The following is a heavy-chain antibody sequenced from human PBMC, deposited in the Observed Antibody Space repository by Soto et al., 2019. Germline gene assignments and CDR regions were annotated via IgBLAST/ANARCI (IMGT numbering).Heavy chain of an antibody. CDR1: GGSFSGYY. CDR2: INHSGST. D-gene: IGHD3-3*01. CDR3: ARGPKKEWLWVYYGMDV. V-gene: IGHV4-34*01. Sequence: PSETLSLTCAVYGGSFSGYYWSWIRQPPGKGLEWIGEINHSGSTNYNPSLKSRVTISVDTSKNQFSLKLSSVTAADTAVYYCARGPKKEWLWVYYGMDVWGQGTTVTVSS. J-gene: IGHJ6*02.